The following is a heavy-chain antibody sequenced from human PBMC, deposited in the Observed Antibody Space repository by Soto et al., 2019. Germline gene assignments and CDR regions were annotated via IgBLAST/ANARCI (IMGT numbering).Heavy chain of an antibody. D-gene: IGHD3-3*01. CDR3: ARQPHPRRWSGYYSKDTGITFDI. CDR1: GGSISSSSYY. V-gene: IGHV4-39*01. J-gene: IGHJ3*02. CDR2: IYYSGST. Sequence: SETLSLTCTVSGGSISSSSYYWGWIRQPPGKGLEWIGSIYYSGSTYYNPSLKSRVTISVDTSKNQFSLKLSSVTAADTAVYYCARQPHPRRWSGYYSKDTGITFDIWGQGTMVTVSS.